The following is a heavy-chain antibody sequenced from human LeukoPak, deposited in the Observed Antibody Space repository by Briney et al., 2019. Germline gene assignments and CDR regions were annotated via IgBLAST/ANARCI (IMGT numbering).Heavy chain of an antibody. J-gene: IGHJ4*02. CDR3: AKDRAAYGDNPLFDY. Sequence: QPGGSLRLSCAASGFTFNTYAMTCVRQAPGKGLEWVSAISASGGSTYYADSVKGRFTISRDNSKNTLYLQMNSLRADDTAIYYCAKDRAAYGDNPLFDYWGQGTLVTVSS. CDR1: GFTFNTYA. CDR2: ISASGGST. V-gene: IGHV3-23*01. D-gene: IGHD4-17*01.